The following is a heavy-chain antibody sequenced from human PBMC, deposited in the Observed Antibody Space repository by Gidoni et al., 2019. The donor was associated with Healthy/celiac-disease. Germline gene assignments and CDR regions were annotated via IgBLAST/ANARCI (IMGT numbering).Heavy chain of an antibody. CDR2: ISSSSSYI. Sequence: EVQLVESGGGLVKPGGSLRLSCAASGFTFRIYSMNWVRQAPRKGPEWVSSISSSSSYIYYADSVKGRFTISRDNAKNSLYLQMNSLRAEDTAVYYCARDGDIVVVPAHGYFDYWGQGTLVTVSS. J-gene: IGHJ4*02. CDR3: ARDGDIVVVPAHGYFDY. D-gene: IGHD2-2*01. V-gene: IGHV3-21*01. CDR1: GFTFRIYS.